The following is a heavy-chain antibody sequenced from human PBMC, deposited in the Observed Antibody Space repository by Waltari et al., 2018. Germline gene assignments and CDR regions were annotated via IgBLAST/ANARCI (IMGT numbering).Heavy chain of an antibody. CDR3: ASLAGGVRGVMEFDP. Sequence: QVQLVQSGAEVKKPGSSVKVSCKASGYTFTGYYMHWVRQAPGQGLEWMGWINPNRGGTNYAKKFKGRVTRTRETSIRTAYMELSRLRSDETAVYYCASLAGGVRGVMEFDPWGQGTLVTVSS. J-gene: IGHJ5*02. V-gene: IGHV1-2*02. CDR2: INPNRGGT. CDR1: GYTFTGYY. D-gene: IGHD3-10*01.